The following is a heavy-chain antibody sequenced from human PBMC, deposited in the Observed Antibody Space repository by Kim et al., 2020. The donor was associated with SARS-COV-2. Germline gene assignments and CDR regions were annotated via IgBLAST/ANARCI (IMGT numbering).Heavy chain of an antibody. CDR3: ARGGGGYDY. CDR2: NTT. V-gene: IGHV3-74*01. Sequence: NTTNYTDSVERRVTITRDNAQKTLYLLMNSLRAEDTAVYYCARGGGGYDYWGQGTLVTVSS. D-gene: IGHD5-12*01. J-gene: IGHJ4*02.